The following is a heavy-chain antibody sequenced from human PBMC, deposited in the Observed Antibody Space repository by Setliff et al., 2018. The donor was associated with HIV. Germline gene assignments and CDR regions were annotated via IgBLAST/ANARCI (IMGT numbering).Heavy chain of an antibody. CDR2: IYTSGNT. V-gene: IGHV4-39*07. CDR3: ARRSDWFDP. Sequence: LSLTCTVPGGSINRSNYYWGWIRQPPGKGLEWIGCIYTSGNTNYDPSLKSRVTISVDTSKNQFSLKLASVTAADTAVYFCARRSDWFDPWGQGTLVTVSS. J-gene: IGHJ5*02. CDR1: GGSINRSNYY.